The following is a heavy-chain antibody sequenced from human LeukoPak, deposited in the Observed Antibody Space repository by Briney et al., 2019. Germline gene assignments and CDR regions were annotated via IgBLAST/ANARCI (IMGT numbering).Heavy chain of an antibody. CDR2: ISGSGGST. CDR1: GFTFSSYA. V-gene: IGHV3-23*01. D-gene: IGHD6-13*01. Sequence: GGSLRLSCAASGFTFSSYAMSWVRQAPGKGLEWVSAISGSGGSTYYADSVKGRFTISRDNSKNTLYLQMNSLRAEDTAVYYCAKSRIEGPIKLAVDAFDIWGQGTMVTVSS. J-gene: IGHJ3*02. CDR3: AKSRIEGPIKLAVDAFDI.